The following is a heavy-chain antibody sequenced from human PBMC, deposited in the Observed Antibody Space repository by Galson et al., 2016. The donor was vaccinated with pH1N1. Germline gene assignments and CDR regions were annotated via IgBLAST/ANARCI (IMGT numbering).Heavy chain of an antibody. CDR2: INSDESNK. D-gene: IGHD6-19*01. J-gene: IGHJ4*02. CDR1: GFNFIAYG. Sequence: SLRLSCAASGFNFIAYGMHWVRQAPGKGLEWVASINSDESNKYYADSVKGRLTISRDNSKNTLYVQMNSLRADDTAVYFCARGLGSDWAFDYWGQGTLVTVSS. CDR3: ARGLGSDWAFDY. V-gene: IGHV3-30*19.